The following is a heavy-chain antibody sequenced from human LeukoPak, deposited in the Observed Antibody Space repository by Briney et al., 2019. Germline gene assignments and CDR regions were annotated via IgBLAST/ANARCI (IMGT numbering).Heavy chain of an antibody. Sequence: ASVKVSCKASGYTFTGYYMHWVRQAPGQGLEWMGWINPKSGGTNYAHKFQDRVTMTRDTSISTAYMELSRLRSDDTAVFYCATGPHHDVLTHFDSWGQGALVTVSS. CDR1: GYTFTGYY. CDR2: INPKSGGT. J-gene: IGHJ4*02. V-gene: IGHV1-2*07. D-gene: IGHD3-9*01. CDR3: ATGPHHDVLTHFDS.